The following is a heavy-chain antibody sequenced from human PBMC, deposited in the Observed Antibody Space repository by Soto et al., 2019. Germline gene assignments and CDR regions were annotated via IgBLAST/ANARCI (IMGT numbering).Heavy chain of an antibody. D-gene: IGHD6-19*01. V-gene: IGHV2-5*02. CDR1: GFSLSTSGVG. Sequence: QITLKESGPTLVKPTQTLTLTCTFSGFSLSTSGVGVGWIRQPPGKALEWLALIYWDDDKRYSPSLKSRLTITKDTSKNQVVLTMTNMDPVDTATYYCAHRQGIYHRGWYLDYWGQGTLVTVSS. CDR2: IYWDDDK. CDR3: AHRQGIYHRGWYLDY. J-gene: IGHJ4*01.